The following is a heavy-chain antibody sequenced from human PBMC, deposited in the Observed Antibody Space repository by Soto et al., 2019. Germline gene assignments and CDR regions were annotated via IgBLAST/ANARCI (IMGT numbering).Heavy chain of an antibody. D-gene: IGHD3-3*01. CDR3: AKSLIFVNHAYRDV. CDR2: IIPIQNKA. Sequence: QVQLVQSGAELKKSGSSVKVSCEASGGSFMSYSFTWVRQAPGQGLEWMGRIIPIQNKANYALKFQDRVTITAESSPRTLYMYLRSLRPEDTAVYYCAKSLIFVNHAYRDVWGKGTTVTVS. V-gene: IGHV1-69*02. J-gene: IGHJ6*03. CDR1: GGSFMSYS.